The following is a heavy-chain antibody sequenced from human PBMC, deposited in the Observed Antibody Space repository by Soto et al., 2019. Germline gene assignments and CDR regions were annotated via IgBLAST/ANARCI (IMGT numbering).Heavy chain of an antibody. D-gene: IGHD6-19*01. CDR2: FDPEDGET. Sequence: ASVEVSCKVSGYTLTELSMHWVRQAPGKGLEWMGGFDPEDGETIYAQKFQGRVTMTEDTSTDTAYMELSSLRSEDTAVYYCATGTSGWWDFDYWGQGTLVTVSS. CDR1: GYTLTELS. J-gene: IGHJ4*02. CDR3: ATGTSGWWDFDY. V-gene: IGHV1-24*01.